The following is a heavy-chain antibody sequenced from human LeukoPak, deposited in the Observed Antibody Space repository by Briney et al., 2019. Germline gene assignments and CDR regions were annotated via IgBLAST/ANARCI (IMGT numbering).Heavy chain of an antibody. J-gene: IGHJ4*02. CDR1: GFTFSTYW. D-gene: IGHD3/OR15-3a*01. Sequence: AGGSLRLSCAASGFTFSTYWMSWVRQAPGKGLEWVTNIHQDGNEKYYMDSVKGRFTISRDNAKNSLYLQMNSLRVEDTAVYYCATGDDFSGDYWGQGTLVTVSS. V-gene: IGHV3-7*01. CDR3: ATGDDFSGDY. CDR2: IHQDGNEK.